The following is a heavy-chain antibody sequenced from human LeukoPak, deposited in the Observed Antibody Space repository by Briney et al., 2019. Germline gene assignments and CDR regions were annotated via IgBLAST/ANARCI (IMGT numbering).Heavy chain of an antibody. J-gene: IGHJ6*02. Sequence: TGGSLRLSCAASGFTFTSYWMHWVRQPPGKGLVWVSRINGDGSSTSYADSVKGRFTISRDNTKNTLYLQMNSLRAEDTAVYYCARSVHSATEMDVWGQGTTVTVSS. D-gene: IGHD1-1*01. CDR2: INGDGSST. CDR1: GFTFTSYW. V-gene: IGHV3-74*01. CDR3: ARSVHSATEMDV.